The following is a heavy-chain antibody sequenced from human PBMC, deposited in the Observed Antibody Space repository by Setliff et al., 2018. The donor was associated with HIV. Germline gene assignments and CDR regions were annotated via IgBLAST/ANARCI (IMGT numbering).Heavy chain of an antibody. CDR1: LGSISSSYSHY. CDR3: ARQPLYFGEPYYFDY. D-gene: IGHD3-10*01. V-gene: IGHV4-39*01. CDR2: ISQSGTT. J-gene: IGHJ4*02. Sequence: SETLSLTCTVSLGSISSSYSHYWAWIRQPPGKGLEWIGSISQSGTTYYSPSLKNRVTISVDTSRNRFSLKLGSVSASDTANYYCARQPLYFGEPYYFDYWGLGTLVTVSS.